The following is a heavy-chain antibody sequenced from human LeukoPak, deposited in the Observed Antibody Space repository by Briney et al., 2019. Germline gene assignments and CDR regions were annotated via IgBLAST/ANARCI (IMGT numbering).Heavy chain of an antibody. CDR2: INPNSGGT. J-gene: IGHJ4*02. D-gene: IGHD1-1*01. CDR1: GYIFTGYY. V-gene: IGHV1-2*02. Sequence: ASVKVSCKASGYIFTGYYMHWVRQAPGQGLEWMGWINPNSGGTNYAQKFQGRVTMTRDTSISTAYMELSSLRSDDTAVYYCATSSAGIQLNVFDYWGQGTLVTVSS. CDR3: ATSSAGIQLNVFDY.